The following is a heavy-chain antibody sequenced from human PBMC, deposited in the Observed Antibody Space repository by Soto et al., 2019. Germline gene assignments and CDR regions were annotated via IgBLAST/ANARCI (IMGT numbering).Heavy chain of an antibody. D-gene: IGHD6-13*01. Sequence: QVQLVQSGAEVKKPGSSARVSCKASGGTFSSYAISWVRQAPGQGLEWMGGIIPIFGTENYAQKFQGRVTSTAEESTSTAYMELSSLRSEDTAVYYCAIDRIAGSKYYYGMDVWGQGTTVTVSS. CDR2: IIPIFGTE. CDR1: GGTFSSYA. V-gene: IGHV1-69*01. CDR3: AIDRIAGSKYYYGMDV. J-gene: IGHJ6*02.